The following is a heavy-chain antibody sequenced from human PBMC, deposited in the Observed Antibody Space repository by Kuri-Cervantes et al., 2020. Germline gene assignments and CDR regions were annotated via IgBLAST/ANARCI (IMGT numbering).Heavy chain of an antibody. D-gene: IGHD2-2*03. Sequence: GESLKISCAASGFTFSSYGMHWGRQAPGKGLEWVAVISSDGSNKYYTDSVKGRFTISRDNAKNSLYLQMNSLRAEDTAVYFCARTQIGCWDYWGQGTLVTVSS. CDR2: ISSDGSNK. J-gene: IGHJ4*02. CDR1: GFTFSSYG. CDR3: ARTQIGCWDY. V-gene: IGHV3-30*03.